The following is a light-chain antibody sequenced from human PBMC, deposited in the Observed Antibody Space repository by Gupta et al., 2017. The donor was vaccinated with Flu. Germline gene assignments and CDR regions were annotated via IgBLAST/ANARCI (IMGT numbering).Light chain of an antibody. V-gene: IGKV2-28*01. CDR3: RQAVHIPLI. CDR2: LDS. CDR1: ESRLHTNGLNY. J-gene: IGKJ4*01. Sequence: VAPGEPASISCSASESRLHTNGLNYLDWYLQKPGQSPQLLIYLDSRRATGAPDRFSGSGSGTDFTLKISRVDAEDVGVYYCRQAVHIPLIFGGGTKVEIK.